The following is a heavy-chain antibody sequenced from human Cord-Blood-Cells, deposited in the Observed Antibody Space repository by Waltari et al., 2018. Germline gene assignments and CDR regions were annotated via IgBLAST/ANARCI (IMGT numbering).Heavy chain of an antibody. CDR3: ARDQTGMDV. CDR2: ISYDGSNK. Sequence: QVQLVESGGGVVQPGRSLRLSCAASGFTFSSYAMHWVRQAPGKGLGWVGVISYDGSNKYYADSVEGRFTISRDNSKNTLYLQMNSLRAEDTAVYYCARDQTGMDVWGQGTTVTVSS. CDR1: GFTFSSYA. V-gene: IGHV3-30-3*01. J-gene: IGHJ6*02.